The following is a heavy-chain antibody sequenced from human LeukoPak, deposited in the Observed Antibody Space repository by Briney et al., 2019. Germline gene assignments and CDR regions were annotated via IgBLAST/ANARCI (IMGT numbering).Heavy chain of an antibody. D-gene: IGHD3-3*01. Sequence: PGGSLRLSCTASGFTFGSYAIHWVRQAPGKGLEWVTFISYDGSDKYYADSVKGRFTISRDNSMNTLYLQMNSLRAEDTAVYYCARPPSITNPYYGLDVWGQGTTVTVSS. V-gene: IGHV3-30-3*01. J-gene: IGHJ6*02. CDR3: ARPPSITNPYYGLDV. CDR1: GFTFGSYA. CDR2: ISYDGSDK.